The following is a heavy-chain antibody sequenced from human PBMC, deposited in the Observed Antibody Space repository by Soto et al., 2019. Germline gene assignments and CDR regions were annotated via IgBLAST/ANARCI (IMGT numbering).Heavy chain of an antibody. CDR2: IIPIFGTA. CDR1: GGTFSSYA. Sequence: QVQLVQSGAEVKKPGSSVKVSCKASGGTFSSYAISWVRQAPGQGLEWMGGIIPIFGTANYAQKFQGRVTITADESTGTAYMELSSLRSEDTAVYYCARDADTAAGTGDAFDIWGQGTMVTVSS. J-gene: IGHJ3*02. D-gene: IGHD6-13*01. CDR3: ARDADTAAGTGDAFDI. V-gene: IGHV1-69*12.